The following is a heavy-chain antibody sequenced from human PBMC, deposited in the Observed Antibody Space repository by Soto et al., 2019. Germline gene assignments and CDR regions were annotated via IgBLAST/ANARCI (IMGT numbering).Heavy chain of an antibody. CDR1: GCTFTSYD. CDR3: ARGGGVPDVGSYYYGMDV. CDR2: MNPNSGNT. J-gene: IGHJ6*02. V-gene: IGHV1-8*01. D-gene: IGHD3-10*01. Sequence: GASVKVSCKASGCTFTSYDINWVRQATGQGLEWMGWMNPNSGNTGYAQKFQGRVTMTRNTSISTAYMELSSLRSEDTAVYYCARGGGVPDVGSYYYGMDVWGQGTTVTVSS.